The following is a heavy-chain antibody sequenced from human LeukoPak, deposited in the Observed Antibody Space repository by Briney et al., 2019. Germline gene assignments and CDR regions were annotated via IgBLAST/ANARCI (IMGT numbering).Heavy chain of an antibody. D-gene: IGHD1-26*01. CDR3: ARDYRARLGRDRGLGGECDY. CDR2: ISAHNGDT. Sequence: APVKVSCKASGYTFTTYGVSWVRQAPGQGLEWMGWISAHNGDTDYAQSFQGRVILATDTSTTTAYMELRSLRSDDTAVYYCARDYRARLGRDRGLGGECDYWGQGTLVTVSS. CDR1: GYTFTTYG. V-gene: IGHV1-18*01. J-gene: IGHJ4*02.